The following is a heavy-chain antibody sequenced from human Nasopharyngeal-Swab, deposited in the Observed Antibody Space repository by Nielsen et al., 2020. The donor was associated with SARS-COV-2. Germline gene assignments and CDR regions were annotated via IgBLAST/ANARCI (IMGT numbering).Heavy chain of an antibody. J-gene: IGHJ6*02. V-gene: IGHV5-51*01. CDR2: IFPGDSDT. CDR3: AIGAAVGTLFHGMDV. CDR1: GDRFTDYW. D-gene: IGHD1-26*01. Sequence: GESLKISCATSGDRFTDYWIAWVRQAPGKGLECMGTIFPGDSDTRYSPSFEGRVTISVDQSITTAYLHWTSLKASDTAKYYCAIGAAVGTLFHGMDVWGQGTMVTVSS.